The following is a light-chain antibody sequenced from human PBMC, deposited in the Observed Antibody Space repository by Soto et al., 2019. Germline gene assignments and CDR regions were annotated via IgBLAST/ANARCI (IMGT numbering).Light chain of an antibody. CDR2: DNN. CDR3: GTWDSSLSAGV. V-gene: IGLV1-51*01. J-gene: IGLJ1*01. CDR1: SSNIGNNY. Sequence: QSVLTQRPSVSAAPGQKVTISYSGSSSNIGNNYVSWYQQLPGTAPKLLIYDNNKRPSGIPDRFSGSKSGTSATLGITGLQTGDEADYYCGTWDSSLSAGVFGTGTKV.